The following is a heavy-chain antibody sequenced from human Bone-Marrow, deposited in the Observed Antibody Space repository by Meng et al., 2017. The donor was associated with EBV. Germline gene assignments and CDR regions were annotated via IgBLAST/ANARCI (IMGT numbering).Heavy chain of an antibody. D-gene: IGHD3-10*01. CDR2: IYDTGTT. CDR1: GVSGNSGTYH. J-gene: IGHJ4*02. CDR3: AKSRSSTPGIVDD. Sequence: VQLQHSGPGLVTPSQTLSLTCVVSGVSGNSGTYHWSWSRQSPGKGLEWIGYIYDTGTTIYNPSLNSRVTILLETSKNQFSLRLHSVTTADTAVYYCAKSRSSTPGIVDDWGQGTLVTVSS. V-gene: IGHV4-61*01.